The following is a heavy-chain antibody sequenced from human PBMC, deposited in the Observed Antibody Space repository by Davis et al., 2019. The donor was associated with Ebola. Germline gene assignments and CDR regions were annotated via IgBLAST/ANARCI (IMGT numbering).Heavy chain of an antibody. V-gene: IGHV3-30*09. CDR2: TSYDGAKK. Sequence: GGSLRLSCAASGFTLSAYAMHWVRQAPGKGLEWVAVTSYDGAKKYHADSVKGRFAISRDEVKNTVYLQMNSLRAEDTAVYYCAKGTAGRNYYGMDVWGQGTTVTVSS. J-gene: IGHJ6*02. D-gene: IGHD6-25*01. CDR3: AKGTAGRNYYGMDV. CDR1: GFTLSAYA.